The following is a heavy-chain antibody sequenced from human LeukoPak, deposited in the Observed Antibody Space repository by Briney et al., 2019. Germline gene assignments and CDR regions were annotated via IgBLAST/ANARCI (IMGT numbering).Heavy chain of an antibody. D-gene: IGHD3-9*01. Sequence: ASVKVSCKASGYTFTSYGISWGRQAPGQGLEWMGWISAYNGNTNYAQKLQGRVTMTTDTSTSTAYMELRSLRSDDTAVYYCARRYYDILTGYYPLGYWGQGTLVTVSS. V-gene: IGHV1-18*01. J-gene: IGHJ4*02. CDR1: GYTFTSYG. CDR2: ISAYNGNT. CDR3: ARRYYDILTGYYPLGY.